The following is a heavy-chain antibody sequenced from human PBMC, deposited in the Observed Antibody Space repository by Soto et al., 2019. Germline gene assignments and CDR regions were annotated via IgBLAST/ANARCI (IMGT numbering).Heavy chain of an antibody. D-gene: IGHD1-7*01. CDR3: ARDVRDNWNYICAFEI. Sequence: PGGSLRLSCAASGFTFSSYSMNWVRQAPGKGLEWVSSISSSSSYIYYADSVKGRFTISRDNAKNSLYLQMNSLRAEDTAVYYCARDVRDNWNYICAFEIWGQGTLVTVS. CDR2: ISSSSSYI. J-gene: IGHJ3*02. V-gene: IGHV3-21*01. CDR1: GFTFSSYS.